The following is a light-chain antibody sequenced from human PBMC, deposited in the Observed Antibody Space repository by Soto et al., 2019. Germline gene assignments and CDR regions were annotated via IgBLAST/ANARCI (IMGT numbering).Light chain of an antibody. CDR1: SSDIGRYDY. J-gene: IGLJ1*01. V-gene: IGLV2-14*03. CDR2: DVY. CDR3: SSYTSSNSLV. Sequence: QSALTQPASVSGSPGQSITISCTGTSSDIGRYDYVSWYQRHPGKAPKFIIYDVYSRPSGVYNRFSGSKSGNTASLTISGLQPEDEADYFCSSYTSSNSLVFGPGTKVTVL.